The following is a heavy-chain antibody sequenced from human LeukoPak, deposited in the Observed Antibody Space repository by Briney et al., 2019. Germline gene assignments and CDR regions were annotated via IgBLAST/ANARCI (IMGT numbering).Heavy chain of an antibody. CDR1: GFTFSSSA. CDR3: AKIAPHYDFWSDIVYFQH. CDR2: ISNNGGYT. J-gene: IGHJ1*01. Sequence: GGSLRLSCAASGFTFSSSAMSWVRQAPGKGLEWVSAISNNGGYTYYADSVQGRFTISRDDSKSTLYLQMNSLRAEDTAVYYCAKIAPHYDFWSDIVYFQHWGQGTLVTVSS. D-gene: IGHD3-3*01. V-gene: IGHV3-23*01.